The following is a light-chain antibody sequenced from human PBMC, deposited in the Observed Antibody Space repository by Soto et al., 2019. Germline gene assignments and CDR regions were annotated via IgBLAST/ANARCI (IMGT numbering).Light chain of an antibody. CDR3: CSYAGSYSVV. Sequence: QSALTQPRSVSGSPGQSVTISCTGTSSDVGGYQHVSWYQQHPGKAPKLMIYGVTNRPSGVPDRFSGSKSGNTASLTISGLQAEDEGDYYCCSYAGSYSVVFGAGTQLTVL. CDR1: SSDVGGYQH. J-gene: IGLJ2*01. CDR2: GVT. V-gene: IGLV2-11*01.